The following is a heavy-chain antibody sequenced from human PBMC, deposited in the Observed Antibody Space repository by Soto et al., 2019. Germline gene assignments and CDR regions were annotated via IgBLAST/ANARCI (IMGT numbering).Heavy chain of an antibody. D-gene: IGHD3-10*01. CDR1: GFTFSSYA. CDR2: ISGSGGST. V-gene: IGHV3-23*01. CDR3: AKVDRYYGSGNHNY. Sequence: GVSLRLSCVASGFTFSSYAMSWVRQAPGKGLEWVSDISGSGGSTYYADSVKGRFTISRDNSKNTLYLQMNSLRAEDTAVYYCAKVDRYYGSGNHNYWGQGTLVTVSS. J-gene: IGHJ4*02.